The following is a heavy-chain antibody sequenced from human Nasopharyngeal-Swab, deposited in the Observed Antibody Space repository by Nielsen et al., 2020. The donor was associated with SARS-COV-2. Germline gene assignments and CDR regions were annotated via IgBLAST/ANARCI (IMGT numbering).Heavy chain of an antibody. Sequence: ASVKVSCKASGYTFTSYAMHWVRQAPGQRLEWMGWINAGNGNTKYSQKFQGRVTITRDTSASTAYMELRSLRSDDTAVYHCARDSAGRGYCTSTSCYDLFGNYYYYGMDVWGQGTTVTVSS. V-gene: IGHV1-3*01. CDR2: INAGNGNT. J-gene: IGHJ6*02. CDR3: ARDSAGRGYCTSTSCYDLFGNYYYYGMDV. D-gene: IGHD2-2*01. CDR1: GYTFTSYA.